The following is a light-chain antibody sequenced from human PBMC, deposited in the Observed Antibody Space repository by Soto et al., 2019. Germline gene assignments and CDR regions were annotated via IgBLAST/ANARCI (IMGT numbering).Light chain of an antibody. CDR1: PSVSSY. J-gene: IGKJ2*01. V-gene: IGKV3-11*01. CDR2: DAS. CDR3: QQRSNWPPYT. Sequence: EIVLTQSPATLSLSPGERATLSCRASPSVSSYLAWYQQKPGQAPMLLIYDASNRATGIPARFSGSGSGTAFTLTISSLEPEDFAVYYCQQRSNWPPYTFGQGTKLEIK.